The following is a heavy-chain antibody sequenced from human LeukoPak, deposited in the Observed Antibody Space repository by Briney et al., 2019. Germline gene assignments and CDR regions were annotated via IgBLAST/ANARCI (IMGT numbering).Heavy chain of an antibody. CDR1: GFTFSSFG. CDR2: ISYDGSNK. J-gene: IGHJ4*02. Sequence: PGRSLRLSCAASGFTFSSFGMHWVRQAPGKGLEWVTVISYDGSNKYYADSVKGRFTISRDNSKNTLYLQMNSLRAEDTAVYYCAKVGYYYDSSGYSPGEDYWGQGTLVTVSS. D-gene: IGHD3-22*01. V-gene: IGHV3-30*18. CDR3: AKVGYYYDSSGYSPGEDY.